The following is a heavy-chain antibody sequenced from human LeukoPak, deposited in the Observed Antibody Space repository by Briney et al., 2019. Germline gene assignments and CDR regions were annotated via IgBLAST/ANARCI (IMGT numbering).Heavy chain of an antibody. V-gene: IGHV3-7*03. CDR3: AREFDY. CDR1: GFTFISYW. Sequence: PGGSRRPSCAAPGFTFISYWMSWVRQAPGKGLEWVANIKQDGSEKYYVDSVKGRFTTSRDKAKNSLYLQMNSLRAEDTAVYYCAREFDYWGQGTLVTVSS. J-gene: IGHJ4*02. CDR2: IKQDGSEK.